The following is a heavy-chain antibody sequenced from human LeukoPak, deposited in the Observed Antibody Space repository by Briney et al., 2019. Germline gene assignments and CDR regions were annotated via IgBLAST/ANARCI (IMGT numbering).Heavy chain of an antibody. CDR1: GFTFSSYS. D-gene: IGHD1-26*01. CDR2: ISSSTSYI. V-gene: IGHV3-21*01. CDR3: ARSQTGGTFDY. J-gene: IGHJ4*02. Sequence: GGSLRLSCAASGFTFSSYSMNWIRQAPGKGLEWVSSISSSTSYIYYADSVKGRFTISKDNAKNSLYLQMNSLRAEDTAVYYCARSQTGGTFDYWGQGVLVTVSS.